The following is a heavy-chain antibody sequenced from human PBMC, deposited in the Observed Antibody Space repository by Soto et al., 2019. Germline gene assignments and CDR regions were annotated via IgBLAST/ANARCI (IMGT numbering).Heavy chain of an antibody. J-gene: IGHJ6*02. CDR3: ARTYCSSTSCYSYYYYGMDV. CDR1: GFTFSSYA. V-gene: IGHV3-30-3*01. Sequence: GGSLRLCCAASGFTFSSYAMHWVRQAPGKGLEWVAVISYDGSNKYYADSVKGRFTISRDNSKNTLYLQMNSLRAEDTAVYYSARTYCSSTSCYSYYYYGMDVWGQGTTVTVSS. D-gene: IGHD2-2*02. CDR2: ISYDGSNK.